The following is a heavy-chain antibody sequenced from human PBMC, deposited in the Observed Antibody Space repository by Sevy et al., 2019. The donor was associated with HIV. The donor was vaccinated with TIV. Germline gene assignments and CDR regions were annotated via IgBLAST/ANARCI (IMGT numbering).Heavy chain of an antibody. CDR3: ARDDQDSWSGYYKVQYQYIMDV. J-gene: IGHJ6*02. D-gene: IGHD3-3*01. CDR2: IYSSGTA. Sequence: TLSLTCTVSGGSINNYWWGWIRQPAGKGLEWIGRIYSSGTADYNPSLKSRVTMSVDTARNQFSLKMGSVTAADTAVYFGARDDQDSWSGYYKVQYQYIMDVWGQGTTVTVSS. V-gene: IGHV4-4*07. CDR1: GGSINNYW.